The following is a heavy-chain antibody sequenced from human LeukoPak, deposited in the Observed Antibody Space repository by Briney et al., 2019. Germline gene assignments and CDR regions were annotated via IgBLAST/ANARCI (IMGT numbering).Heavy chain of an antibody. V-gene: IGHV3-21*01. CDR2: ISSSSTYI. J-gene: IGHJ4*02. CDR1: GFTFSSYG. Sequence: GSLRLSCAASGFTFSSYGMHWVRQAPGKGLEWVSAISSSSTYIYYADSVEGRITITRDNAKNSLYLQMNSLRAEDTAVYYCARLLYDYVWGSYRSYYFDFWGQGTLVTVSS. CDR3: ARLLYDYVWGSYRSYYFDF. D-gene: IGHD3-16*02.